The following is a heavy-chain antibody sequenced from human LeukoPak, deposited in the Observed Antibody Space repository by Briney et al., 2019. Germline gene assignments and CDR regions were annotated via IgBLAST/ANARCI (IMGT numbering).Heavy chain of an antibody. Sequence: SETLSLTCTVSGGSISGYYWSWIRQPPGKGLEYIGYIHYSGSTTYNPSLKSRVTISVDTSKNQFSLKLSSVTAADTAVYYCARVAYTYDGRCDYWGQGTLVTVSS. CDR1: GGSISGYY. CDR3: ARVAYTYDGRCDY. J-gene: IGHJ4*02. D-gene: IGHD5-18*01. V-gene: IGHV4-59*08. CDR2: IHYSGST.